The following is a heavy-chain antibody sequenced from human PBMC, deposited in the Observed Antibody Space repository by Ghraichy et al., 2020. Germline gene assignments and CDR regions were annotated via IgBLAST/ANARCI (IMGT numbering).Heavy chain of an antibody. CDR3: ARASRLRPMATTWAYYFDY. Sequence: SETLSLTCTVSGGSISSYYWSWIRQPPGKGLEWIGYIYYSGSTNYNPSLKSRVTISVDTSKNQFSLKLSSVTAADTAVYYCARASRLRPMATTWAYYFDYWGQGTLVTVSS. D-gene: IGHD5-24*01. J-gene: IGHJ4*02. V-gene: IGHV4-59*01. CDR1: GGSISSYY. CDR2: IYYSGST.